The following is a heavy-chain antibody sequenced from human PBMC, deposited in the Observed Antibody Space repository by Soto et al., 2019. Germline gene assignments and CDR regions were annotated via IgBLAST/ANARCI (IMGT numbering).Heavy chain of an antibody. CDR3: ARGSGLELRTYYYGMDV. CDR1: GYTFTSYD. J-gene: IGHJ6*02. CDR2: INPIFGTA. Sequence: GASVKVSCKASGYTFTSYDINWVRQATGQGLEWMGGINPIFGTANYAQKFQGRVTITADESTSTAYMELSSLRSEDTAVYYCARGSGLELRTYYYGMDVWGQGTTVTVSS. D-gene: IGHD1-7*01. V-gene: IGHV1-69*13.